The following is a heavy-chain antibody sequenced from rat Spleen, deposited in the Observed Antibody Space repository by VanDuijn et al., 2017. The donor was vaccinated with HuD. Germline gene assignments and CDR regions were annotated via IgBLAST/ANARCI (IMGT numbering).Heavy chain of an antibody. J-gene: IGHJ2*01. CDR2: MRYNGDT. Sequence: QVQLKESGPGLVQPSQTLSLTCTVSGFSLTSYNVHWVRQPPGKGLEWMGRMRYNGDTSYNSALKSRLSISRDTSKNQVFLKMNSLQTDDTGTYYCTRGQGFDYWGQGVMVTVSS. CDR3: TRGQGFDY. V-gene: IGHV2-63*01. CDR1: GFSLTSYN.